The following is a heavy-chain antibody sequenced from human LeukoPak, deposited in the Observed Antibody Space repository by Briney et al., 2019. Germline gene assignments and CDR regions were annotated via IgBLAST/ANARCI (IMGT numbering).Heavy chain of an antibody. Sequence: SGGSLRLSCAASGFTFSNAWMSWVRQAPGKGLEWVGRIKSKTDGGTTDYAAPVKGRFTISRDDSKNTLYLQMNSLKTEDTAVYYCTTEYDDYGAENADYWGQGTLVTVSS. D-gene: IGHD4-17*01. CDR2: IKSKTDGGTT. V-gene: IGHV3-15*01. CDR3: TTEYDDYGAENADY. CDR1: GFTFSNAW. J-gene: IGHJ4*02.